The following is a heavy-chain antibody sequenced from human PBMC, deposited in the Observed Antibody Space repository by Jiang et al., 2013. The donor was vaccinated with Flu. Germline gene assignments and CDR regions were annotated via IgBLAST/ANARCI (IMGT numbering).Heavy chain of an antibody. Sequence: RLSCSASGFTFSSYAMHWVRQAPGKGLEYVSAISSNGGSTYYADSVKGRFTISRDNSKNTLYLQMSSLRAEDTAVYYCVKDGGVATIAYYFDYWGQGTLVTVSS. CDR3: VKDGGVATIAYYFDY. CDR1: GFTFSSYA. D-gene: IGHD5-12*01. CDR2: ISSNGGST. J-gene: IGHJ4*02. V-gene: IGHV3-64D*06.